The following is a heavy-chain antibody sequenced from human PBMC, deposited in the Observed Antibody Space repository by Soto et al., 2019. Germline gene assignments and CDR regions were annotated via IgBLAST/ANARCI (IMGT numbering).Heavy chain of an antibody. CDR2: INPATGAA. V-gene: IGHV1-2*02. Sequence: QLHLVQSGAVVKKPGASVTVSCSASGYPVTAYYMHWVRQAPGRGLEWMGGINPATGAAKYTQTFEGRVTLARDAPTSTVLIAPSGRTSEDSDFFYCARRGGVGGAGSAAFDMWGQGTLVTVSS. CDR3: ARRGGVGGAGSAAFDM. D-gene: IGHD3-16*01. CDR1: GYPVTAYY. J-gene: IGHJ3*02.